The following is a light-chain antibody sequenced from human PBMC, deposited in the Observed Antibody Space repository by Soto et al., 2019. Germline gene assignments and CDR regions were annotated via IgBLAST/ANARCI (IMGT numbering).Light chain of an antibody. J-gene: IGKJ1*01. CDR1: QGFSSN. V-gene: IGKV3-15*01. CDR3: QNYDNMPTTWT. Sequence: VMTQSPATLSVSPGERGIITCRASQGFSSNLVWYQQKPGQAPRVLIYGASTRDTGIPARFSCSGSGTEFNLTISSLQSEDITVYYSQNYDNMPTTWTFGQGTRWIS. CDR2: GAS.